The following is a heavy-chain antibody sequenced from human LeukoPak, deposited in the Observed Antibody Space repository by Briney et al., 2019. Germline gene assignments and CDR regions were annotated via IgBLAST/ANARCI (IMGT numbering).Heavy chain of an antibody. V-gene: IGHV4-34*01. D-gene: IGHD3-10*01. CDR2: INHSGST. Sequence: SETLSLTCAVYGGSFSGYYWSWIRQPPGKGLEWIGEINHSGSTNYNPSLKSRVTISVDTSKNQFSLKLSSVTAADTAVYYCARSNPRGSGSYDYWGQGTLVTVSS. J-gene: IGHJ4*02. CDR1: GGSFSGYY. CDR3: ARSNPRGSGSYDY.